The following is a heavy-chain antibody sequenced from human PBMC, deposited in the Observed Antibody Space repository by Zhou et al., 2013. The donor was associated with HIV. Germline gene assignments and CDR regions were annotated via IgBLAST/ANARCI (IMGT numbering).Heavy chain of an antibody. CDR2: IDPSGGRA. CDR1: GFTLNNDY. Sequence: QVQLVQSGAEVKEPGAAVKVSCKASGFTLNNDYIHWVRQAPGHGLEWVGVIDPSGGRATYAQKFQGRVAMTSDTSTATVSMEVRSLRSEDTAVYYCARDPPYTVAVDAFDIWGQGTMVTVSS. D-gene: IGHD2-2*01. CDR3: ARDPPYTVAVDAFDI. V-gene: IGHV1-46*02. J-gene: IGHJ3*02.